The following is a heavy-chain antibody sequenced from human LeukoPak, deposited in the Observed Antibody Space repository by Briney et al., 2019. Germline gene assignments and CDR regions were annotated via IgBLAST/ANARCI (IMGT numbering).Heavy chain of an antibody. Sequence: SETLFLTCTVSGGSISSYYWSWIRQPPGKGLEWIGYIYYSRSTNYNPSLKSRVTISVDTSKNQFSLKLSSVTAADTAVYYCAPEMYYYDSSGYYPSDYYGMDVWGQGTTVTVSS. V-gene: IGHV4-59*01. D-gene: IGHD3-22*01. CDR2: IYYSRST. J-gene: IGHJ6*02. CDR1: GGSISSYY. CDR3: APEMYYYDSSGYYPSDYYGMDV.